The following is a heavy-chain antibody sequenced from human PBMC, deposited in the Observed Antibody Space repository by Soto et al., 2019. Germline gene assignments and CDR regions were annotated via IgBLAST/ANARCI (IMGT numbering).Heavy chain of an antibody. Sequence: QVQLVQSGAEVKKPGASVKVSCKASGYTFSRHDINWVRQATGQGLEWMGWLNPNSGYTGYAQKFQGRVTLTRNTSINTAYIELSSLTSDDTAVYYCATSGGGWYLYWGQGTLVTVSS. CDR3: ATSGGGWYLY. V-gene: IGHV1-8*01. D-gene: IGHD6-19*01. J-gene: IGHJ4*02. CDR1: GYTFSRHD. CDR2: LNPNSGYT.